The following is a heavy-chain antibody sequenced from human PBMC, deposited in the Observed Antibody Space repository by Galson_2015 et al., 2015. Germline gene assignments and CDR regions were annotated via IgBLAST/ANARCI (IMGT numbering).Heavy chain of an antibody. D-gene: IGHD5-18*01. V-gene: IGHV3-23*01. J-gene: IGHJ4*02. Sequence: SLRLSCAASGFTFSSYAMSWVRQAPGKGLEWVSAISGSGGSTYYADSVKGRFTISRDNSKNTLYLQMNSLRAEDTAVYYCAKAGIQLWFGLDYWGRATLVTVSS. CDR2: ISGSGGST. CDR3: AKAGIQLWFGLDY. CDR1: GFTFSSYA.